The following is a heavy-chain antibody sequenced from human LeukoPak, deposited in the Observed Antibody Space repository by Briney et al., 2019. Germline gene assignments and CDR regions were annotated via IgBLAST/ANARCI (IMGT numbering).Heavy chain of an antibody. CDR2: ISYDGSDK. V-gene: IGHV3-30*18. Sequence: GRSLRLSCAASGFTFSSYGLHWVRQAPGKGLEWVAVISYDGSDKDYADSVKGRFTISRDNSKNTLYLQMNSLRAEDTAVYYCAKDRTAGTYYFAILQWGRGTLVTVSS. D-gene: IGHD1-26*01. CDR3: AKDRTAGTYYFAILQ. CDR1: GFTFSSYG. J-gene: IGHJ4*02.